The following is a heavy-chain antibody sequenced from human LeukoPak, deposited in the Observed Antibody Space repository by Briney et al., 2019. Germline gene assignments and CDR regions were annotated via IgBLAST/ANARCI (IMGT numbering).Heavy chain of an antibody. Sequence: GGSLRLSCAASGFTVSSNYMSWVRQAPGKGLEWVSVIYSGGSTYYADSVKGRFTISRDNSKNTLYLQMNSLRVEDTAVYYCARDPYPQKDSNYNYWGQGTLVTVSS. D-gene: IGHD4-11*01. CDR3: ARDPYPQKDSNYNY. CDR2: IYSGGST. J-gene: IGHJ4*02. V-gene: IGHV3-66*02. CDR1: GFTVSSNY.